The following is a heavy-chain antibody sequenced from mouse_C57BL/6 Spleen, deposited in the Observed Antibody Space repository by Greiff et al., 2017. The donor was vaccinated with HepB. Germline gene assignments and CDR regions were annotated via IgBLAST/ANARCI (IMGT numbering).Heavy chain of an antibody. Sequence: EVQLQQSGPELVKPGASVKMSCKASGYTFTDYNMHWVKQSHGKSLEWIGYINPNNGGTSYNQKFKGKATLTVNKSSGTAYMELRSLTSEDSAVYYCARRGYYGSSLWFAYWGQGTLVTVSA. CDR1: GYTFTDYN. CDR2: INPNNGGT. J-gene: IGHJ3*01. V-gene: IGHV1-22*01. CDR3: ARRGYYGSSLWFAY. D-gene: IGHD1-1*01.